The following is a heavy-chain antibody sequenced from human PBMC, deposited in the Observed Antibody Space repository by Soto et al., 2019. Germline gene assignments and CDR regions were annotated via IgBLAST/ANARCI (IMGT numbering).Heavy chain of an antibody. CDR2: VNPNSGNT. Sequence: VKVSCKASGYTFTSYDINWVRQATGQGLEWMGWVNPNSGNTGYAQKFQGRVTMTRNTSISTAYMELSSLRSEDTAVYYCARGRASRTYYDFWSGYYTVWFDPWGQGTLVTVSS. CDR1: GYTFTSYD. V-gene: IGHV1-8*01. CDR3: ARGRASRTYYDFWSGYYTVWFDP. J-gene: IGHJ5*02. D-gene: IGHD3-3*01.